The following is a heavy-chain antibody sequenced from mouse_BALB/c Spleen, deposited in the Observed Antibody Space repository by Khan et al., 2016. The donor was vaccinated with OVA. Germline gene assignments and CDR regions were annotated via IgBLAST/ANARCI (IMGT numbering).Heavy chain of an antibody. CDR2: IHPNNGGT. Sequence: EVQLQQSGPELVKPGASVKMSCMTSGYTFTEYTIQWVKQSHGKSLEWIGGIHPNNGGTNYNQKFKDKATLTVDTSSSTAYMQYRSLTSEDSAVFWCARRGCYAIDYGGQGTAVTV. CDR3: ARRGCYAIDY. V-gene: IGHV1-22*01. J-gene: IGHJ4*01. CDR1: GYTFTEYT.